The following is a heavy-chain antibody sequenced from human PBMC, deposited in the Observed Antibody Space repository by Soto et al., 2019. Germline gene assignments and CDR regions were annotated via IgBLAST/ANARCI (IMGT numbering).Heavy chain of an antibody. CDR1: GYSFTSYW. Sequence: PGESLKLSCKGAGYSFTSYWIGWVRQMPGKGLEWMGIIYPGDSDTRYSPSFQGQVTISADKSISTAYLQWSSLKASDTAMYYCARPVGATTSWFDPWGQGTLVTVS. D-gene: IGHD1-26*01. CDR2: IYPGDSDT. V-gene: IGHV5-51*01. J-gene: IGHJ5*02. CDR3: ARPVGATTSWFDP.